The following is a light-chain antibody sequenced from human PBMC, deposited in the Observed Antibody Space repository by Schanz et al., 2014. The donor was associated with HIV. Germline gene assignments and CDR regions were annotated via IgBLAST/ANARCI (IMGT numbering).Light chain of an antibody. V-gene: IGKV3-20*01. Sequence: EIVLTQSPGSLSLSPGGRATLSCRASQSIRSNLAWYQQKAGQAPRLLIFGASSRASGVPARFSGSGSGTEFTLTISRLEPEDFAVYFCQYFGNSGGTFGGGTKVEIK. J-gene: IGKJ4*01. CDR3: QYFGNSGGT. CDR1: QSIRSN. CDR2: GAS.